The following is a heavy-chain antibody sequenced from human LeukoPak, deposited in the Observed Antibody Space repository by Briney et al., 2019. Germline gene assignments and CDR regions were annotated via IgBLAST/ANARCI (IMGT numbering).Heavy chain of an antibody. CDR3: ARDSCRSASCYNNWFDP. V-gene: IGHV4-4*07. Sequence: SETLSLTCTVSGDSISGFYWSWIRQPAGKGLEWIGRIYTSGSTNYNPSLKSRVTMSVDKSKNQFSLKLRSVTAADTAVYFCARDSCRSASCYNNWFDPSGQGTLVTVSS. J-gene: IGHJ5*02. CDR1: GDSISGFY. CDR2: IYTSGST. D-gene: IGHD2-2*01.